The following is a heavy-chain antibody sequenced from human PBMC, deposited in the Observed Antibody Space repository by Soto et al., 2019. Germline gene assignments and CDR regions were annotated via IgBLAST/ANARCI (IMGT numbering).Heavy chain of an antibody. CDR1: GFKFSDAW. CDR2: MKSYGSGGTT. Sequence: GGSLRLSCEGSGFKFSDAWLSWVRQAPGKGPECVGRMKSYGSGGTTDYAAPVKGRFTISRDDSRNTLYLQMNSLKTEDTAVYCCCWSRSINYYFDSCGQGTRVTVSS. CDR3: CWSRSINYYFDS. V-gene: IGHV3-15*01. J-gene: IGHJ4*02. D-gene: IGHD3-3*01.